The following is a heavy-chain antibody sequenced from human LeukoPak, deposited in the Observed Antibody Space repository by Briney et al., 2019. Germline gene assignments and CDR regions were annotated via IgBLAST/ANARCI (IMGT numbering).Heavy chain of an antibody. J-gene: IGHJ4*02. CDR3: AREGVPAVFDY. V-gene: IGHV3-30-3*01. CDR2: ISYDGSNK. CDR1: GFTFSSYA. Sequence: GRSLRLSCAASGFTFSSYAMHWVRQAPGKGLEWVAVISYDGSNKYYADSVKGRFTISRDNSKNTLYLQMNSLRAEDTAVYYCAREGVPAVFDYWGQGTLVTVSS. D-gene: IGHD1-1*01.